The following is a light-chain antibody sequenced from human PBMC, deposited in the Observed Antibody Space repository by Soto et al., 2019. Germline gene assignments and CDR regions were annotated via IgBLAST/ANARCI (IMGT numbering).Light chain of an antibody. Sequence: EIVMTQSPATLPVSPGERATLSCRASQSVSSNLAWYQQKPGQAPRLLIYGASTRATGIPARLSGSGSGTEFTLTISSLQSEDFAVYYCQQYNNWPLTFGGGTKVDIK. CDR1: QSVSSN. V-gene: IGKV3-15*01. J-gene: IGKJ4*01. CDR2: GAS. CDR3: QQYNNWPLT.